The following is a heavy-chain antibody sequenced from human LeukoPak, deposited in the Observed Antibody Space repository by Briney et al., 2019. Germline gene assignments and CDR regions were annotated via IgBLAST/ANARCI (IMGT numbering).Heavy chain of an antibody. D-gene: IGHD3-10*01. CDR2: IYTSGST. Sequence: PSETLSPTCTVSGGSISTYYWSWIRQAAGKGLEWIGRIYTSGSTNYNPSLKSRVTMSVDTSKNQFSLKLNSVTAADTAVYYCARDYYGSGSFNTYYYYYYMDVWGKGTTVTISS. J-gene: IGHJ6*03. V-gene: IGHV4-4*07. CDR1: GGSISTYY. CDR3: ARDYYGSGSFNTYYYYYYMDV.